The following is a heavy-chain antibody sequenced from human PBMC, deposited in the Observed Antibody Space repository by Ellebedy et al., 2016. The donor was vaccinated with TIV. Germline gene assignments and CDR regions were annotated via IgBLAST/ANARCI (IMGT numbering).Heavy chain of an antibody. D-gene: IGHD3-16*01. CDR1: GFTFGFSFSRYA. Sequence: GESLKISCAASGFTFGFSFSRYAMSWVRQAPGQGLEWVSAISGRGGSTYYADSVKGRFTISRDNSKNTLYLQLNSLRAEDAALYYCARTSTMTTFGASDFWGQGTMVTVSS. V-gene: IGHV3-23*01. CDR2: ISGRGGST. CDR3: ARTSTMTTFGASDF. J-gene: IGHJ3*01.